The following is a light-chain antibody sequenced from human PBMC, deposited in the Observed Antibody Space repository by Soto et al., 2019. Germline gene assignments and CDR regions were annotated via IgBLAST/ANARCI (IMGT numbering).Light chain of an antibody. V-gene: IGLV1-47*01. J-gene: IGLJ1*01. CDR3: AAWDDSLSGGV. Sequence: QPVLTQPPSASGTPGQRVIISCSGSSSNIGSNYVYWYQQLPGTAPKLLIYKNNQRPSGVPDRFSGSKSGTSASLAISGLRSEDEADYYCAAWDDSLSGGVFGTGTKVTVL. CDR1: SSNIGSNY. CDR2: KNN.